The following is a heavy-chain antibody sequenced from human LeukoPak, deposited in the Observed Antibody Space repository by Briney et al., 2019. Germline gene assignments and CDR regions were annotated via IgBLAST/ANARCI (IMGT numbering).Heavy chain of an antibody. Sequence: GRSLRLSCAASGFTFSSYAMHWVRQAPGKGLEWVAVISYDGSNKYYADSVKGRFTISRDNSKNTLYLQMNSLRAEDTAVYYCARDRHYYGSGSENWFDSWGQGTLVIVSS. CDR2: ISYDGSNK. D-gene: IGHD3-10*01. CDR3: ARDRHYYGSGSENWFDS. J-gene: IGHJ5*01. V-gene: IGHV3-30*04. CDR1: GFTFSSYA.